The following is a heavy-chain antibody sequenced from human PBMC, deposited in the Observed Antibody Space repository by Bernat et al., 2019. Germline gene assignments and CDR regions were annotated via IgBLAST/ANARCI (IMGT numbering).Heavy chain of an antibody. Sequence: QVQLQQWGAGLLKPSETLSLTSAVYGGSFSGYYWTWIRQPPGKGLEWIGEINNSGSTNYNPSLKSRVTISVDTSKNQFSLKLNSVTAADTAVYYCARGGRGIAEGPAAKGPHFDYWGQGPLVTVSS. CDR2: INNSGST. V-gene: IGHV4-34*01. CDR3: ARGGRGIAEGPAAKGPHFDY. CDR1: GGSFSGYY. J-gene: IGHJ4*02. D-gene: IGHD2-2*01.